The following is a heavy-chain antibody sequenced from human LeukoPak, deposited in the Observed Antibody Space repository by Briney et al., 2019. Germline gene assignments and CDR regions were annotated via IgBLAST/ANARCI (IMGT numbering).Heavy chain of an antibody. CDR1: GFTFSSYA. CDR2: ISSSSSYI. Sequence: GGSLRLSCAASGFTFSSYAMSWVRQAPGKGLEWVSSISSSSSYIYYADSVKGRFTISRDNAKNSLYLQMNSLRAEDTAVYYCARATSAHYYDFWSGYSFDYWGQGTLVTVSS. J-gene: IGHJ4*02. V-gene: IGHV3-21*01. CDR3: ARATSAHYYDFWSGYSFDY. D-gene: IGHD3-3*01.